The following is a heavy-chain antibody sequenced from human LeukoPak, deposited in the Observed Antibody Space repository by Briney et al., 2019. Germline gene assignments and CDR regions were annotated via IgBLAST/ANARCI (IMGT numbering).Heavy chain of an antibody. V-gene: IGHV3-23*01. J-gene: IGHJ4*02. CDR3: AKDEYSSSLFDY. Sequence: PGGSLRLSCAASGFTFSSYAMSWVRQGPGKGLEWVSAISGSGGSTYYADSVKGRFTISRDNSKNTLYLQMNSLRAEDTAVYYCAKDEYSSSLFDYWGQGTLVTVSS. CDR1: GFTFSSYA. D-gene: IGHD6-13*01. CDR2: ISGSGGST.